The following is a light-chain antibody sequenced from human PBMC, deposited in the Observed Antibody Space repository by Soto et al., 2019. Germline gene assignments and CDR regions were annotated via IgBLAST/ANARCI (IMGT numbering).Light chain of an antibody. CDR2: DAS. CDR1: QIISSW. CDR3: QQYYTYPWT. Sequence: DIQVTQSPSSLSASVGDRVTITCRASQIISSWLAWYQRKPGKAPRLLIYDASSLESGVPSRFSGSESGTGFTLTISSLQPDDSATYYCQQYYTYPWTFGQGTKVDIK. V-gene: IGKV1-5*01. J-gene: IGKJ1*01.